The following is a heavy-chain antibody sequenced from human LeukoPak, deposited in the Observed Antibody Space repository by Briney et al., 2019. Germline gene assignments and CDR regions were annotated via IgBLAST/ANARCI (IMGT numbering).Heavy chain of an antibody. D-gene: IGHD3-3*01. CDR1: GGSISSYY. CDR3: ASTNYDSFDY. CDR2: IYYSGST. V-gene: IGHV4-59*08. J-gene: IGHJ4*02. Sequence: SETLSLTCTVSGGSISSYYWSWIRQPPGKGLEWIGYIYYSGSTNYNPSLKSRVTISVDTSKNQFSLKLSSVTAADTDVYYCASTNYDSFDYWGQGTLVTVSS.